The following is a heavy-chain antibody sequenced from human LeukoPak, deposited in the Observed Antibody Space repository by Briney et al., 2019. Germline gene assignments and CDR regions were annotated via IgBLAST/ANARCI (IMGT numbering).Heavy chain of an antibody. V-gene: IGHV3-7*01. D-gene: IGHD6-13*01. CDR3: ARSPYSSSWYRYYYYGMDV. CDR1: GFTFSSYW. J-gene: IGHJ6*02. CDR2: IKQDGSEK. Sequence: GGSLRLSCAASGFTFSSYWMSWVRQAPGKGLEWVANIKQDGSEKYYVDSVKGRFTISRDNAKNSLYLQMNSLRAEDTAVYYCARSPYSSSWYRYYYYGMDVWGQGTTVTVSS.